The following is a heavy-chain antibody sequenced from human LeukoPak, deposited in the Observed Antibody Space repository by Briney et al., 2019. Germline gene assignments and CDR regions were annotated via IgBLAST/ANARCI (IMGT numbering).Heavy chain of an antibody. CDR2: INHSGST. V-gene: IGHV4-34*01. J-gene: IGHJ4*02. Sequence: PSETLSLTCTVSGGSISSYYWSWIRQPPGKGLEWIGEINHSGSTNYNPSLKGRVAISVDTSKNQFSLKLSSVTAADTAVYYCARQTTFDYWGQGTLVTVSS. D-gene: IGHD4-17*01. CDR3: ARQTTFDY. CDR1: GGSISSYY.